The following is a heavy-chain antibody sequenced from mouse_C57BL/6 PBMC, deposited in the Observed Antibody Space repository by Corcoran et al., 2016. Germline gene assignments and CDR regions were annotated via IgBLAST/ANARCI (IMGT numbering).Heavy chain of an antibody. D-gene: IGHD2-3*01. J-gene: IGHJ2*01. CDR2: ISYDGSN. V-gene: IGHV3-6*01. Sequence: DVQLQESGPGLVKPSQSLSLTCSVTGYSITSGYYWNWIRQFPGNKLEWMGYISYDGSNNYNPSLKNRISITRDTSKNQFFLKLNSVTTEDTATYYCAREGDGYYGEGYFDYWGQGTTLTVSS. CDR1: GYSITSGYY. CDR3: AREGDGYYGEGYFDY.